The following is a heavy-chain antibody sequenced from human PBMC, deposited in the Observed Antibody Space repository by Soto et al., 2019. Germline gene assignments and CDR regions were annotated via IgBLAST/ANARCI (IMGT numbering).Heavy chain of an antibody. J-gene: IGHJ4*02. Sequence: AAFGGSFSIYRMNWARQDTGKGLEWVSSISSSSSYIYYADSVKGRFTISRDNAKNSLYLQMNSLRAEDTAVYYCARDTDRGGLRQWAAFDYWGQGPLVTGSS. CDR2: ISSSSSYI. V-gene: IGHV3-21*01. CDR3: ARDTDRGGLRQWAAFDY. D-gene: IGHD5-12*01. CDR1: GGSFSIYR.